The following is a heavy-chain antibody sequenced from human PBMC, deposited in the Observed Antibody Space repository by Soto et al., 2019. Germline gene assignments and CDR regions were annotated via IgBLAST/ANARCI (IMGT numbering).Heavy chain of an antibody. CDR3: ARSGYSYGPNPLLY. J-gene: IGHJ4*02. V-gene: IGHV4-31*03. CDR2: IYYNGTT. CDR1: GGSISSPNFY. Sequence: SETLSLTCTVSGGSISSPNFYWSWIRQHPGKGLEWIGHIYYNGTTYYNPTLKSRVSISVDTSKNQFSLKLSSVTAADTAVYYCARSGYSYGPNPLLYWGQGTLVTVSS. D-gene: IGHD5-18*01.